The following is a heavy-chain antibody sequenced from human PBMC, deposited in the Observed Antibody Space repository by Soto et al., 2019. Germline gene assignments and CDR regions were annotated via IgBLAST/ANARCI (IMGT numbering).Heavy chain of an antibody. CDR2: IYYSGST. D-gene: IGHD2-8*01. CDR1: GGSISSGDYY. Sequence: LSLTCTVSGGSISSGDYYWSWIRQPPGKGLEWIGYIYYSGSTYYNPSLKSRVTISVDTSKNQFSLKLSSVTAADTAVYYCARDPTDAPGDYWGQGTLVTVSS. CDR3: ARDPTDAPGDY. J-gene: IGHJ4*02. V-gene: IGHV4-30-4*01.